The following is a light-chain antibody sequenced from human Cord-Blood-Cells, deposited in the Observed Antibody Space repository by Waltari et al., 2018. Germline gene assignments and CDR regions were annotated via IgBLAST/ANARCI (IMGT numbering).Light chain of an antibody. CDR3: QQYNSYSPYT. CDR1: QSISSW. V-gene: IGKV1-5*01. Sequence: DIQMTPSPSTLSASVGDRVHIPCRASQSISSWLAWYQQKPGKAPKLLIYDASSLESGVPSRFSGSGSGTEFTLTISSLQPDDFATYYCQQYNSYSPYTFGQGTKLEIK. CDR2: DAS. J-gene: IGKJ2*01.